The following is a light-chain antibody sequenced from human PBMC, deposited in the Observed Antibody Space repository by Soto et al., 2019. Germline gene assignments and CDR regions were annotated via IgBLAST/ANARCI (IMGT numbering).Light chain of an antibody. Sequence: EIVMTQSPATLSVSPGERATVSCRASQSVRSNLAWYQQKPGQAPRLLIHGASTRATGIPGRFSGSGSGTEFTLIISSLQSEDFAVYYCQQYNEWPETFGHGTKVDNK. CDR3: QQYNEWPET. CDR2: GAS. J-gene: IGKJ1*01. V-gene: IGKV3-15*01. CDR1: QSVRSN.